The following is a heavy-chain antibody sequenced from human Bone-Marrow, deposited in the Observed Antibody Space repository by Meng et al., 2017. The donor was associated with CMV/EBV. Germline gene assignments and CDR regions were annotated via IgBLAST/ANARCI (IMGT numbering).Heavy chain of an antibody. V-gene: IGHV4-61*02. Sequence: QGQLQGSGPGPVKPSQILSLTCTVSGGSISSGSYYWNWIRQPAGKGLEWIGRTHTSGNTNYNPSLKSRVTISVDTSKNQLSLKVTSVTAADTAVYYCARGDRVELEPFDYWGRGILVTVSS. CDR2: THTSGNT. J-gene: IGHJ4*02. D-gene: IGHD1-1*01. CDR3: ARGDRVELEPFDY. CDR1: GGSISSGSYY.